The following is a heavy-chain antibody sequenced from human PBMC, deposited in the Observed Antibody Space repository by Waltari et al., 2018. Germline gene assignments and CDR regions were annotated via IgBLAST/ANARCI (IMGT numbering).Heavy chain of an antibody. D-gene: IGHD2-2*01. V-gene: IGHV1-2*02. CDR1: GYTFTGYY. Sequence: QVQLVQSGAEVKKPGASVKVSCKASGYTFTGYYMHWVRQAPGQGLEWMGGINPNSGGTNYAQKFQGRVTMTRDTSISTAYMELSRLRSDDTAVYYCARGGIVVVPAAPMDVWGQGTTVTVSS. CDR2: INPNSGGT. CDR3: ARGGIVVVPAAPMDV. J-gene: IGHJ6*02.